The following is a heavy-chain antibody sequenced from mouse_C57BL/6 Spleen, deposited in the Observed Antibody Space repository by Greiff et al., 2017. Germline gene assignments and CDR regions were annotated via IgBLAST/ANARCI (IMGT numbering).Heavy chain of an antibody. D-gene: IGHD2-4*01. J-gene: IGHJ4*01. CDR1: GYTFTSYW. Sequence: VQLQQPGAELVKPGASVSMSCKASGYTFTSYWITWVKQRPGQGLEWLGDIYPGSGSTNYNEKFKSKATLNVDTSSSTAYMQLSSLTSEDSAVYYCASYDYDGYYAMDYWGQGTSVTVSA. CDR3: ASYDYDGYYAMDY. CDR2: IYPGSGST. V-gene: IGHV1-55*01.